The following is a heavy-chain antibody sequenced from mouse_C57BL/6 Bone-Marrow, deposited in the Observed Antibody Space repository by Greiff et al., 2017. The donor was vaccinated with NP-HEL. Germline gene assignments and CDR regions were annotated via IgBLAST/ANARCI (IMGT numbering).Heavy chain of an antibody. D-gene: IGHD1-1*01. Sequence: VQLQQSGAELVKPGASVKLSCTASGFNIKDYYMHWVKQRTEQGLEWIGRIDPEDGETKYVPKFQGKATITADTSSNTAYLQLSSLTSEDTAVYYCASLLLRYLYYFDYWGQGTTLTVSS. V-gene: IGHV14-2*01. J-gene: IGHJ2*01. CDR3: ASLLLRYLYYFDY. CDR2: IDPEDGET. CDR1: GFNIKDYY.